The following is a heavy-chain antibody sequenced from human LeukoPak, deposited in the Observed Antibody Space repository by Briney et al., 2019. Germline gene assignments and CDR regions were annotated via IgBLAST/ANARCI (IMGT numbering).Heavy chain of an antibody. Sequence: GGSLRLACAASGFTFRSYWMSWVRQAPGKGLEWVPAISGSGGSTYYADSVKGRFTISRDNSKNTLYLQMNSLRAEDTAVYYCAKDSPGVGYWGQGTLVTVSS. CDR1: GFTFRSYW. CDR3: AKDSPGVGY. D-gene: IGHD1-26*01. CDR2: ISGSGGST. J-gene: IGHJ4*02. V-gene: IGHV3-23*01.